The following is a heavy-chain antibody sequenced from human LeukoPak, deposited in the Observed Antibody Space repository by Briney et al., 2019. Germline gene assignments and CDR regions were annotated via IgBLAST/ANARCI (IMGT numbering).Heavy chain of an antibody. CDR1: GFTVSANH. CDR3: ARLSYWVFEI. D-gene: IGHD2-21*01. V-gene: IGHV3-53*01. CDR2: LYSGGSI. Sequence: GGSLRLSCAASGFTVSANHMSWVRQTPGEGLEWVSTLYSGGSIYYADSVKGRFTISRDNSKNTLYLQMNSLRVEDTSVYFCARLSYWVFEIWGQGTMVTVSS. J-gene: IGHJ3*02.